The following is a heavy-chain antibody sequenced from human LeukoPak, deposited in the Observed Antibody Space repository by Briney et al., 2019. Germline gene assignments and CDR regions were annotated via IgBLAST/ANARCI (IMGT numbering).Heavy chain of an antibody. J-gene: IGHJ4*02. Sequence: GRSLRLSCAASGFTFLSYAIHWVRQVPGKGLEWVAVISYDGSEKYYADSVKDRFTISRDNSKNTLYLQMNSLRAEDTAVYYCARDHSAYYYDSSGYLIDYWGQGTLVTVSS. V-gene: IGHV3-30*04. D-gene: IGHD3-22*01. CDR2: ISYDGSEK. CDR1: GFTFLSYA. CDR3: ARDHSAYYYDSSGYLIDY.